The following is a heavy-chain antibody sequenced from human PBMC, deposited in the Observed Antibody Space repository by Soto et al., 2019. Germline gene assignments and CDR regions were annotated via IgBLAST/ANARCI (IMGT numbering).Heavy chain of an antibody. CDR2: ISYDGSNK. D-gene: IGHD6-19*01. V-gene: IGHV3-33*01. CDR1: GFTFSSYG. Sequence: ESGGVVVQPVRFLRLSCAQSGFTFSSYGMHWVRQAPGTGLEREAVISYDGSNKYYADSVKGRFTISRDISKNTLYLQMNSGRAEGTAVYFCAREVKAVAGIGYDFDIWGQGTMVTVAS. CDR3: AREVKAVAGIGYDFDI. J-gene: IGHJ3*02.